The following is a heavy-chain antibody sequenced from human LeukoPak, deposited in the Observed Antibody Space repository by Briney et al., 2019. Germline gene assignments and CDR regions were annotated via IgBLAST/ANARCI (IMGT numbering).Heavy chain of an antibody. V-gene: IGHV4-4*02. Sequence: NSSETLSLTCAVSGGSISSDNWWSWVRQSPGKGLEWIGYIYYSGSTNYNPSLKSRVTISVDTSKNQFSLKLSSVTAADTAVYYCARAGYYDSSGYQTFFDYWGQGTLVTVSS. CDR3: ARAGYYDSSGYQTFFDY. CDR1: GGSISSDNW. CDR2: IYYSGST. J-gene: IGHJ4*02. D-gene: IGHD3-22*01.